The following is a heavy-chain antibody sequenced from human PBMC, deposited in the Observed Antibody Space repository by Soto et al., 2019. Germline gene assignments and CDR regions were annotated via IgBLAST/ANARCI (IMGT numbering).Heavy chain of an antibody. CDR1: GFTFSTYA. V-gene: IGHV3-23*01. CDR3: AKDHWGSY. Sequence: EVQLLESGGRLVQPGGSLRLSCAASGFTFSTYAMSWVRQAPGKGLEWVSVISGSGDSTYYADSVKGRFTISRDNSRNTLYLQMTTLRAEDTALYRCAKDHWGSYSGQGTLVTVSS. J-gene: IGHJ4*02. D-gene: IGHD3-16*01. CDR2: ISGSGDST.